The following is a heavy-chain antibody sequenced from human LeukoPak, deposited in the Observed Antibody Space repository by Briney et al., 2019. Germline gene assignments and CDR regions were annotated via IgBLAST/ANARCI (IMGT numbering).Heavy chain of an antibody. CDR3: ARSGRGTVTPFDY. J-gene: IGHJ4*02. CDR1: GGSISSYY. V-gene: IGHV4-59*01. Sequence: SETLSLTCTVSGGSISSYYWSWIRQPPGKGLEWIGYIYYSGSTNYNPSPKSRVTISVDTSKNQFSLKLSSVTAADTAVYYCARSGRGTVTPFDYWGQGTLVTVSS. CDR2: IYYSGST. D-gene: IGHD2-21*02.